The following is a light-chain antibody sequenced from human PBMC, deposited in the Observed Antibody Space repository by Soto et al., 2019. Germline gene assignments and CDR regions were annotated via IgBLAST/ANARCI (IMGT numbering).Light chain of an antibody. Sequence: DIQMTQSPSTLSASVGDRVTMTCRASQTISGWLAWYQQKPGKAPNLLIYETSTLENGVPSRFSGSGSGTEFTLTISSLQLDDFATYYCQQYDSYSPFTFGQGTKLEIK. CDR3: QQYDSYSPFT. CDR2: ETS. CDR1: QTISGW. V-gene: IGKV1-5*03. J-gene: IGKJ2*01.